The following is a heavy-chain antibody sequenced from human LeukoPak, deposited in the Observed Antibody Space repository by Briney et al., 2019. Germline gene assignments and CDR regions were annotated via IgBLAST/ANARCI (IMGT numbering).Heavy chain of an antibody. CDR3: ANHYYDSSGYLDS. Sequence: GGSLRLSCAASGFTSGIYAVSWVRQAPGKGLEWVSAFSGGGDSYYADSMKGRFTISRDNSKNTLYLQMNSLRAEDTAVYYCANHYYDSSGYLDSWGQGTLVTVSS. CDR2: FSGGGDS. J-gene: IGHJ4*02. V-gene: IGHV3-23*01. D-gene: IGHD3-22*01. CDR1: GFTSGIYA.